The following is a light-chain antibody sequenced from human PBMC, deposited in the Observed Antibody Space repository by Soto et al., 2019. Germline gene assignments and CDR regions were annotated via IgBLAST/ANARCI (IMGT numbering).Light chain of an antibody. CDR1: SSYVGGYNY. CDR3: CSYTTSSTLV. CDR2: EVS. J-gene: IGLJ2*01. Sequence: QSALTQPASVSGSPGQTITISCTGTSSYVGGYNYVSWYQQHPGKAPKLMIFEVSNRPSGVSHRFSGSKSGNTASLTISGLLAEDEADYYCCSYTTSSTLVFGGGTKVTVL. V-gene: IGLV2-14*01.